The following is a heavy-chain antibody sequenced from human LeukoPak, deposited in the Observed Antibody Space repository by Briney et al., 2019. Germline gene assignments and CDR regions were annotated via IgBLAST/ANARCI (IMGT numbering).Heavy chain of an antibody. CDR2: ISSSGSA. J-gene: IGHJ3*02. D-gene: IGHD3-22*01. CDR3: ARGPYSYDSSGAFDI. CDR1: GDSISSGDYY. Sequence: SQTLSLTCTVSGDSISSGDYYWSWIRQPAGKGLEWIGRISSSGSANYNPSLKSRVTISVDTSKNQFSLKLSSVTAADTAVYFCARGPYSYDSSGAFDIWGQGTMVTVSS. V-gene: IGHV4-61*02.